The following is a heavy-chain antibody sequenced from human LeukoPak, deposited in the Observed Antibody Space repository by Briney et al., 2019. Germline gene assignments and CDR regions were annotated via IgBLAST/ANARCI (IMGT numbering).Heavy chain of an antibody. CDR3: ARASHGSGSYYPPGDY. J-gene: IGHJ4*02. CDR1: GFTFSSTG. Sequence: GGSLRLSCAASGFTFSSTGVHWVRQAPGKGLEWVAVIWYDGSKKYYADSVRGRFTISRDNSKNTLYLQMDTLRAEDTAVYYCARASHGSGSYYPPGDYWGQGTLVIVSS. CDR2: IWYDGSKK. D-gene: IGHD3-10*01. V-gene: IGHV3-33*08.